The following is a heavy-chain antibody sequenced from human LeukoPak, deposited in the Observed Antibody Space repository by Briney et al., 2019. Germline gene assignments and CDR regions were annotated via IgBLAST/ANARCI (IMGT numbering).Heavy chain of an antibody. CDR1: GFTFSTYA. CDR3: ARVYLERLTAGYFDH. Sequence: GGSLRLSCAASGFTFSTYAMNWVRQAPGKGLEWVAVISDGGRHNYYADSVKGRFTISRDNSKSTPYLQMNSLRDDDSAAYFCARVYLERLTAGYFDHWGQGTQVTVSP. D-gene: IGHD2-8*01. CDR2: ISDGGRHN. V-gene: IGHV3-30*04. J-gene: IGHJ4*02.